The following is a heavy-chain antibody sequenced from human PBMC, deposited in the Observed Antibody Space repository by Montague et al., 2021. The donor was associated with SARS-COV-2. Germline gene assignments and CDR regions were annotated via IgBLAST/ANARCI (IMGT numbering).Heavy chain of an antibody. V-gene: IGHV4-4*07. J-gene: IGHJ4*02. CDR3: AGEVVTFDSWSNSFRADYFDL. D-gene: IGHD3-3*01. CDR2: IYSSATENI. Sequence: SETLSLTCTVYDGPISSYYWSWMRRPAGKGLEWIGRIYSSATENINHSPFLSIRVTMSIDTSKKQFSLHLTSVTAADMGVYYSAGEVVTFDSWSNSFRADYFDLWGQGTLVTVSS. CDR1: DGPISSYY.